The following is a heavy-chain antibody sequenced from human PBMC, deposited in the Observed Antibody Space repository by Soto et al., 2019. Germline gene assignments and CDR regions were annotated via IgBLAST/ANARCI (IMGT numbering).Heavy chain of an antibody. CDR2: IIPILGIA. CDR1: GGTFSSYT. CDR3: ARASVDTAMYYYYGMDV. D-gene: IGHD5-18*01. Sequence: QVQLVQSGAEVKKPGSSVKVSCKASGGTFSSYTISWVRQAPGQGLEWMGRIIPILGIANYAQKFQGRVTITADKSTSTAYMELSSLRTEDTVVYYCARASVDTAMYYYYGMDVWGQGTTVTASS. V-gene: IGHV1-69*02. J-gene: IGHJ6*02.